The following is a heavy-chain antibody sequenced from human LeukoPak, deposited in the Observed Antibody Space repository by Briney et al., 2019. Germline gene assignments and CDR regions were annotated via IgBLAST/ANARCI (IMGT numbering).Heavy chain of an antibody. J-gene: IGHJ6*04. CDR3: ARDNDYKVDV. D-gene: IGHD4-11*01. CDR2: VKSDERSI. Sequence: PGGSLRLSCAASGFTFSDSWMHWVRLVPGRGLVWVARVKSDERSIRYADSVEGRFIISRDNAKSMVYLQMNSLRVEDTALYYCARDNDYKVDVWGKGTTVLVSS. V-gene: IGHV3-74*01. CDR1: GFTFSDSW.